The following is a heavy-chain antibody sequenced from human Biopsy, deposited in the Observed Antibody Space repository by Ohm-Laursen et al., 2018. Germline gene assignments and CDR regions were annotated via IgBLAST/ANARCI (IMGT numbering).Heavy chain of an antibody. Sequence: SETLSLTCTVSGGPIDSYYWSWIRQPPGKALEWIGYIYFTGRTSYNPSLKSRVTVPVNTSKKQFSLRLSSVTAADTAVYYCASAGYNPDWNFDLWGRGTRVTVSS. CDR2: IYFTGRT. CDR1: GGPIDSYY. J-gene: IGHJ2*01. V-gene: IGHV4-59*12. D-gene: IGHD5-24*01. CDR3: ASAGYNPDWNFDL.